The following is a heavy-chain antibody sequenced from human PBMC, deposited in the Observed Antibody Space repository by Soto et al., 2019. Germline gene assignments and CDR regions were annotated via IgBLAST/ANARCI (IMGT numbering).Heavy chain of an antibody. CDR1: GGSFSGYY. J-gene: IGHJ4*02. V-gene: IGHV4-34*01. CDR3: ARGRWVGLVRGFDY. D-gene: IGHD6-6*01. CDR2: INHSGST. Sequence: SETLSLTCAVYGGSFSGYYWSWIRQPPGKGLEWIGEINHSGSTNYNPSLKSRVTISVDTSKNQFSLKLSSVTAADTAVYYCARGRWVGLVRGFDYWGQGTLVTVSS.